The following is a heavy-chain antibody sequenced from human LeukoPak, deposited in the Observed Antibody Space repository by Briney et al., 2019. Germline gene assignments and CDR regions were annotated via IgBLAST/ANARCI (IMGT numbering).Heavy chain of an antibody. CDR2: IGTAGDT. D-gene: IGHD3-10*01. V-gene: IGHV3-13*01. CDR3: ARSSSDYYGSGSSDAFDI. Sequence: GGSLRLSCAASGFTFSSYDMHWVRQATGKGLEWVSAIGTAGDTYYPGSVKGRFTISRENAKNSLYLQMNSLRAGDTAVYYCARSSSDYYGSGSSDAFDIWGQGTMVTVSS. J-gene: IGHJ3*02. CDR1: GFTFSSYD.